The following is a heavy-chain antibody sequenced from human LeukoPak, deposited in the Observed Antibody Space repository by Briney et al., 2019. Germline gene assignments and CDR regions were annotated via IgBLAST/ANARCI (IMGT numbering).Heavy chain of an antibody. D-gene: IGHD1-7*01. Sequence: GGSLRLSCAASGFTFSTYSMNWVRQAPGKGLEWVSCISSSSSYIYYADSVKGRFTISRDNAKNSLYLQMNSLRAEDTAVYYCARAHNWKYGSFDFWGQGTLVTVSS. CDR1: GFTFSTYS. J-gene: IGHJ4*02. CDR3: ARAHNWKYGSFDF. V-gene: IGHV3-21*01. CDR2: ISSSSSYI.